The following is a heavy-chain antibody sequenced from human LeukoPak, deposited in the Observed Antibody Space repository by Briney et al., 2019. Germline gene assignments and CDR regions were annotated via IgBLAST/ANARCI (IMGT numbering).Heavy chain of an antibody. Sequence: SETLSLTCTVSGGSISSGGYYWSWIRQHPGKGLEWIGYIYYSGSTYYNPSLKSRVTISVDTSKNQFSLKLSSVTAADTAVYYCARVVFGSGSYAFDIWGQGTMVTVPS. CDR1: GGSISSGGYY. D-gene: IGHD3-10*01. CDR2: IYYSGST. CDR3: ARVVFGSGSYAFDI. V-gene: IGHV4-31*03. J-gene: IGHJ3*02.